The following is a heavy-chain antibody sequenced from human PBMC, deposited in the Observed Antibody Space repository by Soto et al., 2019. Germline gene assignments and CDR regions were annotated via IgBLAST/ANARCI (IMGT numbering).Heavy chain of an antibody. J-gene: IGHJ4*02. CDR2: INHSGST. CDR3: ARFPFDRSSWTNPRYFDY. CDR1: GGSFSGYY. Sequence: QVQLQQWGAGLLKPAETLSLTCGVYGGSFSGYYWSWIRQPPGKGLEWIGEINHSGSTNYNPSLKSRVTMSVDTSKHQFSLEMSSVTAAYTAVYYCARFPFDRSSWTNPRYFDYWGQGTLVTVSS. V-gene: IGHV4-34*01. D-gene: IGHD6-13*01.